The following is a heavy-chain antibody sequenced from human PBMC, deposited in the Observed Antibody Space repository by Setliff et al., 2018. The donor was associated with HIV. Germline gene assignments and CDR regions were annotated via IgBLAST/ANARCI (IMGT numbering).Heavy chain of an antibody. Sequence: LSLTCTVSGASINSHYWNWVRQSPVKGLEWIGYYYNGGTSYNPSLQSRVTISVDTPKNQFSLHLNSVTAADTAVYYCARKEKGGAFDIWGLGTLVTVSS. J-gene: IGHJ3*02. CDR3: ARKEKGGAFDI. V-gene: IGHV4-59*11. CDR2: YYNGGT. CDR1: GASINSHY.